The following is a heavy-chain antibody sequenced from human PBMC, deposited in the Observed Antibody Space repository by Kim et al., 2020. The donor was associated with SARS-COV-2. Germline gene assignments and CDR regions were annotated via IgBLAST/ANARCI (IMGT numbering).Heavy chain of an antibody. Sequence: GGSLRLSCAASGFTFSSYAMHWVRQAPGKGLEWVAVISYDGSNKYYADSVKGRFTISRDNSKNTLYLQMNSLRAEDTAVYYCASYIYDSSGYYTHWGQGTLVTVSS. CDR2: ISYDGSNK. CDR3: ASYIYDSSGYYTH. CDR1: GFTFSSYA. D-gene: IGHD3-22*01. J-gene: IGHJ4*02. V-gene: IGHV3-30*04.